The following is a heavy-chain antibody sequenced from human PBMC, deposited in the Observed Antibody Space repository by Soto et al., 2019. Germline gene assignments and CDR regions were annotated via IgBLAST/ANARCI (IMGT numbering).Heavy chain of an antibody. D-gene: IGHD6-13*01. CDR1: GFTSSSYE. CDR2: ISSSGSTI. V-gene: IGHV3-48*03. Sequence: PGGSLRLSCAASGFTSSSYEMNWVRQAPGKGLEWVSYISSSGSTIYYADSVKGRFTISRDNAKNSLYLQMNSLRAEDTAVYYCAREPPSKWYSSSGKTNYGMDVWGQGTTVTVSS. CDR3: AREPPSKWYSSSGKTNYGMDV. J-gene: IGHJ6*02.